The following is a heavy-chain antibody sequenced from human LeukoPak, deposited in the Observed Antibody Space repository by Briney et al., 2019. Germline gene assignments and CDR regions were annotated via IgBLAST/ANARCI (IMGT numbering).Heavy chain of an antibody. J-gene: IGHJ5*02. V-gene: IGHV4-59*01. CDR3: ARDLGRYQLLWQFDP. CDR1: GGSISSYY. Sequence: PSETLSLTCTVSGGSISSYYWSWIRQPSGEGLEWIVSIYYSGSTNYIPSLNSRVTISVDTSKNQFSLKLSSVTAADTAVYYCARDLGRYQLLWQFDPWGQGTLVTVSS. D-gene: IGHD2-2*01. CDR2: IYYSGST.